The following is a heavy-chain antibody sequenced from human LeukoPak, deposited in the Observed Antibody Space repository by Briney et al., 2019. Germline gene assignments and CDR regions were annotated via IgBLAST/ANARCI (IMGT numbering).Heavy chain of an antibody. D-gene: IGHD5-18*01. J-gene: IGHJ4*02. CDR3: ARTGYSQPYGY. Sequence: GGSLRLSCAASGFTFSSYAMHWVRQAPGKGLEWVAVISYDGSNKYYADSVKGRFTISRDNSKNTLYLQMNSLRAEDTAVYYCARTGYSQPYGYWGQGTLVTVSS. CDR2: ISYDGSNK. CDR1: GFTFSSYA. V-gene: IGHV3-30*04.